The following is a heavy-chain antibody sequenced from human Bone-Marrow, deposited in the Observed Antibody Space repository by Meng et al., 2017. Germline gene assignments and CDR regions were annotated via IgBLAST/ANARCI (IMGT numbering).Heavy chain of an antibody. J-gene: IGHJ4*02. CDR1: GYSVDIYG. V-gene: IGHV1-18*01. CDR3: TRVSGGSFVGAADY. D-gene: IGHD1-26*01. Sequence: ASVKVSCKTSGYSVDIYGVNWVRQAPGQGLEWMGWISCYNGDTKYRESLQGRVTMTTETSTSTTYLELRSLTSDDTAVYYCTRVSGGSFVGAADYWGQGTLVTVSS. CDR2: ISCYNGDT.